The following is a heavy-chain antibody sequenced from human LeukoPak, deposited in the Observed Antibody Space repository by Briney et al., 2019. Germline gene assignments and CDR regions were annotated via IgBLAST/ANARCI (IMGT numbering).Heavy chain of an antibody. CDR2: IGTAGEI. V-gene: IGHV3-13*01. D-gene: IGHD6-13*01. Sequence: GGSLRLSCAASGFTFSSYDIHWVRQATGKGLEWVSGIGTAGEIYYPGSVKGRFTISRENAKNSLYLQMNSLRAGDTAVYYCARAAYGSTWYSRYFDLWGRGTLVTVSS. CDR1: GFTFSSYD. J-gene: IGHJ2*01. CDR3: ARAAYGSTWYSRYFDL.